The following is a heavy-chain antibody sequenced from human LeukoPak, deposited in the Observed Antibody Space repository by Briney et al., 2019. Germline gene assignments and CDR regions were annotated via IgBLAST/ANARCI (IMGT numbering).Heavy chain of an antibody. CDR2: IFGSGGSA. D-gene: IGHD6-19*01. CDR1: GFTFSTYA. CDR3: GKTTTGYSSGRYPGWPVDN. V-gene: IGHV3-23*01. J-gene: IGHJ4*02. Sequence: GGSLRLSCTASGFTFSTYAMYWVRQAPGKGLEWVSGIFGSGGSAHYADSVKGRFTISRDNSKSTIYLQMNSLRAEDTAVYYCGKTTTGYSSGRYPGWPVDNWGQGTLVIVSS.